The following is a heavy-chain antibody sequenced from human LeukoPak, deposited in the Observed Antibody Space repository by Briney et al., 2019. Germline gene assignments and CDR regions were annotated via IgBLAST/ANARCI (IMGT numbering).Heavy chain of an antibody. V-gene: IGHV7-4-1*02. CDR2: INTNTGNP. J-gene: IGHJ6*02. D-gene: IGHD3-10*01. Sequence: GASVKVSCKASGYTFTSYAMNWVRQAPGQGLEWMGWINTNTGNPTYAQGFTGRFVLSLDTSVSTAYLQISSLKAEDTAVYYCATMVRGVIVYGMDVWGQGTTVTVSS. CDR3: ATMVRGVIVYGMDV. CDR1: GYTFTSYA.